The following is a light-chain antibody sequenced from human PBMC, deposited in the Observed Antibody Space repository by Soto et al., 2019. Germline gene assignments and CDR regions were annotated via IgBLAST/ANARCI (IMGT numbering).Light chain of an antibody. J-gene: IGKJ2*01. CDR2: GAS. CDR3: QYYGSSPSS. CDR1: QSVTNNY. V-gene: IGKV3-20*01. Sequence: EIVLTQSPGTLSLSPGERATLSCRASQSVTNNYLAWYQQKPGQAPRLLIDGASSRATGIPDRFSGSGSGTDFTLTISRLEPEDFAVYYCQYYGSSPSSFGQGTKLEIK.